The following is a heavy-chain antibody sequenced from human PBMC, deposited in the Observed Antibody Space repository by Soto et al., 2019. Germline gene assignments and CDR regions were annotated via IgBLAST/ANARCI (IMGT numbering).Heavy chain of an antibody. CDR2: IKEDGSEK. D-gene: IGHD3-10*01. J-gene: IGHJ4*02. CDR1: GFTFNDYW. V-gene: IGHV3-7*01. Sequence: GGSLRLSCTGSGFTFNDYWMTWVRQAPGKGLEWVANIKEDGSEKYYVDPVKGRFTISRDNAKNSLYLQMSRLRAEDSALYYCTRSYSLFDSWGQGTLVTVSS. CDR3: TRSYSLFDS.